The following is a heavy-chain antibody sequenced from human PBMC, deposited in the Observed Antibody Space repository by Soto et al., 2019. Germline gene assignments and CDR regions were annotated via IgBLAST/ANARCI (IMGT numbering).Heavy chain of an antibody. V-gene: IGHV3-23*01. CDR1: GFTFSSYA. CDR3: AKPRGHCSGGSCYSYYYYGMDV. J-gene: IGHJ6*02. CDR2: ISGSGGST. D-gene: IGHD2-15*01. Sequence: EVQLLESGGGLVQPWGSLRLSCAASGFTFSSYAMSWVRQAPGKGLEWVSAISGSGGSTYYADSVKGRFTISRDNSKNTLYLQMNSLRAEDTAVYYCAKPRGHCSGGSCYSYYYYGMDVWGQGTTVTVSS.